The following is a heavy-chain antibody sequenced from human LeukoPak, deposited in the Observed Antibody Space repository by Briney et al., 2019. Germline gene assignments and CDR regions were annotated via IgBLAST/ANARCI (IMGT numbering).Heavy chain of an antibody. CDR1: GFTFSSYT. V-gene: IGHV3-30-3*01. CDR3: VRDCGTTTCYEAAGYFQN. CDR2: ISYDGINT. D-gene: IGHD2-2*01. Sequence: GGSLRLSCAASGFTFSSYTIHWVRQAPGKGLEWVAVISYDGINTYYADSVKGRFTISRDSSKNTLYLQMNSLKTDDTAVYYCVRDCGTTTCYEAAGYFQNWGQGILVTVSS. J-gene: IGHJ1*01.